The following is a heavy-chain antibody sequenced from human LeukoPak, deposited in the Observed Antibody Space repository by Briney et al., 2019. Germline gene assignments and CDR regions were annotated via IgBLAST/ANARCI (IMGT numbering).Heavy chain of an antibody. V-gene: IGHV3-21*01. CDR2: ISTSSTYT. CDR1: GFTFSRQS. CDR3: AGRNPGGNNWFDP. Sequence: PGGSLRLSCAASGFTFSRQSMNWVRQAPGKGLEWVSSISTSSTYTYYADSVKGRFTISRDNARNSLFLQMNSLRAEDTAVYYCAGRNPGGNNWFDPWGQGTLVTVSS. D-gene: IGHD1-14*01. J-gene: IGHJ5*02.